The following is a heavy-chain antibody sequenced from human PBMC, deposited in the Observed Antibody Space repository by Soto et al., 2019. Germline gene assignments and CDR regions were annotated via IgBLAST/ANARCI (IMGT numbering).Heavy chain of an antibody. CDR2: IHSDATT. Sequence: GGSLRLSCAASGFRVSDNSMTWVRQAPGKGLERVSVIHSDATTYFADSVKGRFIISRDKSKNTVYLQMNSLRAEDSATYYCARELSGSWYSWFDPRGQGTLVTVSS. CDR3: ARELSGSWYSWFDP. J-gene: IGHJ5*02. V-gene: IGHV3-53*01. CDR1: GFRVSDNS. D-gene: IGHD6-13*01.